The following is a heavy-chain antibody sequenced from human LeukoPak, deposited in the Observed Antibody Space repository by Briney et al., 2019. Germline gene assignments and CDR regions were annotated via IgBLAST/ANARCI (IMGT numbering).Heavy chain of an antibody. D-gene: IGHD2-2*01. CDR2: IIPIFGTA. J-gene: IGHJ4*02. V-gene: IGHV1-69*06. CDR1: GGTFSSYA. CDR3: FVGSTQYCSSTSCRRGSIDY. Sequence: SVKVSCKASGGTFSSYAISWVRQAPGQGLEWMGGIIPIFGTANYAQKFQGRVTITAGKSTSTAYMELGSLRSEDTAVYYCFVGSTQYCSSTSCRRGSIDYWGQGTLVTVSS.